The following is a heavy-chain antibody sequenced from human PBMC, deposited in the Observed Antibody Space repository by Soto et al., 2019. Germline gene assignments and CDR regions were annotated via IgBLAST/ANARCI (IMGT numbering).Heavy chain of an antibody. Sequence: SETLSLTCSVSGGSITSPNYFWGWVRRAPGRGPEWIGNIFYNGRTDYRPSLQSRVTISVDTSRNQVSLRLASVTAADTAIYYCARLHPDYGDFLDYWGQGTLVTVSS. CDR3: ARLHPDYGDFLDY. CDR1: GGSITSPNYF. V-gene: IGHV4-39*01. CDR2: IFYNGRT. J-gene: IGHJ4*02. D-gene: IGHD4-17*01.